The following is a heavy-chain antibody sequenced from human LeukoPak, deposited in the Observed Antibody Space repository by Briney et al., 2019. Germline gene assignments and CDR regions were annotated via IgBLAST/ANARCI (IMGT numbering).Heavy chain of an antibody. V-gene: IGHV3-48*01. CDR3: ARLPNYYGSEDGMDV. Sequence: AGGSLRLSCAASGFTFSSYSMNWVRQAPGKGLEWVSYISSSSSTIYYADSVKGRFTISRDNAKNSLYLQMNSLRAEDTAVYYCARLPNYYGSEDGMDVWGQGTTVTVSS. CDR2: ISSSSSTI. CDR1: GFTFSSYS. J-gene: IGHJ6*02. D-gene: IGHD3-10*01.